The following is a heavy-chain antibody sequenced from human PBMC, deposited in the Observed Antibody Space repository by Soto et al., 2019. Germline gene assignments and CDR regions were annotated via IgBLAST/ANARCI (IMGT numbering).Heavy chain of an antibody. CDR3: ARLEGSSSYYYYYYGMDV. CDR1: GFTFSSYW. J-gene: IGHJ6*02. D-gene: IGHD6-6*01. Sequence: PRLSCAASGFTFSSYWMSWVRQAPGKGLEWVANIKQDGSEKYYVDSVKGRFTISRDNAKNSLYLQMNSLRAEDTAVYYCARLEGSSSYYYYYYGMDVWGQGTTVTVSS. CDR2: IKQDGSEK. V-gene: IGHV3-7*01.